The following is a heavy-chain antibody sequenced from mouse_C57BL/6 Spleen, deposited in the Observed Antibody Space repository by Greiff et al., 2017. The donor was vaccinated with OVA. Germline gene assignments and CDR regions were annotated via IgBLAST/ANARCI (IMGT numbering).Heavy chain of an antibody. D-gene: IGHD1-1*01. CDR3: ARHEDRIHYYGSSFDY. CDR1: GYTFTEYT. Sequence: VQLQQSGAELVKPGASVKLSCKASGYTFTEYTIHWVKQRSGQGLEWIGWFYPGSGSIKYNEKFKDKATLTADKSSSTVYMGLSRLTSEDSAVYFCARHEDRIHYYGSSFDYWGQGTTLTVSA. V-gene: IGHV1-62-2*01. CDR2: FYPGSGSI. J-gene: IGHJ2*01.